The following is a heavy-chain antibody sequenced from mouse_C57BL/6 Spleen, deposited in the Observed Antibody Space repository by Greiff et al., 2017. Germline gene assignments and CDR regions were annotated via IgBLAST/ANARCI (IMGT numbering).Heavy chain of an antibody. Sequence: VQLQQSGPELVKPGASVKISCKASGYTFTDYYMNWVKQSHGKSLEWIGDINPNNGGTSYNQKFKGKATLTVDKSSSTAYMELRSLTSEDSAVYYCARGHYSNSFDYWGQGTTLTVSS. J-gene: IGHJ2*01. CDR2: INPNNGGT. V-gene: IGHV1-26*01. D-gene: IGHD2-5*01. CDR1: GYTFTDYY. CDR3: ARGHYSNSFDY.